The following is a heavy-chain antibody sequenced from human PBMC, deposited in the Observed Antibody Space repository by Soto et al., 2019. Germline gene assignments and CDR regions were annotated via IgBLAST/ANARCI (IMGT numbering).Heavy chain of an antibody. CDR2: IKQDGSGK. Sequence: GGSLRLSCAASGFTFSSYSMSWVRQAPGKGLEWVATIKQDGSGKYYVDSVKGRFTISRDNAKNPLYLQMNSLRAEDTAAYDLARDSTYSCGGFDYWGQGTLVTVSS. V-gene: IGHV3-7*01. J-gene: IGHJ4*02. D-gene: IGHD6-25*01. CDR3: ARDSTYSCGGFDY. CDR1: GFTFSSYS.